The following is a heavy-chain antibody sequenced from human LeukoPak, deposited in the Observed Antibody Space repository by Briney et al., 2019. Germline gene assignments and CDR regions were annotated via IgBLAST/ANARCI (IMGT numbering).Heavy chain of an antibody. Sequence: GGSLRLSCAASGFTFSSYGMSWVRQAPGKGLEWVSAISGSGGSTYYADSVKGRFTISRDNSKNTLYLQMSSLRSEDTAVYYCARGSRSSPAARFDPWGQGTLVTVSS. V-gene: IGHV3-23*01. J-gene: IGHJ5*02. CDR2: ISGSGGST. CDR3: ARGSRSSPAARFDP. CDR1: GFTFSSYG. D-gene: IGHD2-2*01.